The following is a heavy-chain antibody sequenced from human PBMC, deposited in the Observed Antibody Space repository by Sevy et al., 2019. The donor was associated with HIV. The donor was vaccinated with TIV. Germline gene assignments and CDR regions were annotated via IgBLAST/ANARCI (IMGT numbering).Heavy chain of an antibody. J-gene: IGHJ3*02. CDR2: ISSSSSTI. V-gene: IGHV3-48*01. Sequence: GGSLRLSCAASGFTFSSYSMNWVRQAPGKGLEWVSYISSSSSTIYYADSVKGRFTISRDNAKNSLYLQMNSLRAEDTAVYYCARGASSWYGLNAFHIWGQGTMVTVSS. CDR1: GFTFSSYS. CDR3: ARGASSWYGLNAFHI. D-gene: IGHD6-13*01.